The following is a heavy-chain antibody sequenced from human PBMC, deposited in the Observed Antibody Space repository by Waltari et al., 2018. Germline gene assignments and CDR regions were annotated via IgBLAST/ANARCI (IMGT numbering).Heavy chain of an antibody. V-gene: IGHV4-39*01. D-gene: IGHD5-12*01. CDR3: ATYIGASVGTAAFDV. J-gene: IGHJ3*01. CDR2: ISYNGAT. CDR1: GGSITTSRHY. Sequence: VKPSETLSLTCSVSGGSITTSRHYWGWIRQPPGQGLEWIGTISYNGATYTSPSLKSRVTMSRDTSKNQLSLTLDSMTAADTAVYYCATYIGASVGTAAFDVWGQGTMVTVSS.